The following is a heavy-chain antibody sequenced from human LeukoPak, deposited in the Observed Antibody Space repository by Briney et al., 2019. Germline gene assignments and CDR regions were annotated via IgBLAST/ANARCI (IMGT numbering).Heavy chain of an antibody. CDR1: GFTFSDHA. J-gene: IGHJ4*02. CDR2: TSAGGDIT. V-gene: IGHV3-23*01. Sequence: PGGSLRLSCEASGFTFSDHAMTWVRQTLAKGLELVSSTSAGGDITHYAESVKGRFTISRDNSKSTLYLQMNSLRAEDTAIYFCAYLDSSGFYYGRLRYWGQGTPVTVSS. D-gene: IGHD3-22*01. CDR3: AYLDSSGFYYGRLRY.